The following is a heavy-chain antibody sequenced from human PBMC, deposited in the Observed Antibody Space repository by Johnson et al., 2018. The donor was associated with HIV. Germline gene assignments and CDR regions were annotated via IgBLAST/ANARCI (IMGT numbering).Heavy chain of an antibody. D-gene: IGHD6-13*01. CDR1: GFTVSSNY. Sequence: EVQLVESGGGLVHPGGSLRLSCAASGFTVSSNYMNWVRQAPGKGLEWVSVIYSGGSTYYADSVKGRFTISRDNSKNTLYLQMNSLRAEDTAVYYCARDHDDQQLGFAFDIWGQGTMVTVSS. J-gene: IGHJ3*02. CDR3: ARDHDDQQLGFAFDI. V-gene: IGHV3-66*02. CDR2: IYSGGST.